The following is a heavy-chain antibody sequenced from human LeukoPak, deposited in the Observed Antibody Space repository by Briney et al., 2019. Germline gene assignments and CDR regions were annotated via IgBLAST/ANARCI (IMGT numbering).Heavy chain of an antibody. Sequence: SETLSLTCTVSGVPVSGSHRSWIRQPPGKGLEWIADIYSGGTTNYNPSLKSRVTILVDTSKNQLSLELTSVTAADTAVYYCAKHGDRVTYSGSYPMDYWGQGTLVTVSS. CDR2: IYSGGTT. CDR1: GVPVSGSH. J-gene: IGHJ4*02. CDR3: AKHGDRVTYSGSYPMDY. V-gene: IGHV4-59*08. D-gene: IGHD1-26*01.